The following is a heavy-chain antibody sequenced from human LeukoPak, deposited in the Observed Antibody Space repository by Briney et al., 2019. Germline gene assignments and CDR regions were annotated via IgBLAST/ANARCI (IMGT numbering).Heavy chain of an antibody. Sequence: SETLSVTCTVPGGSISSGSYYWGCIRQPAGKGLGWIGRIYTSGSTNYNPSLNSRVTISVNTSKDQFSLKISSVPAADTGVYFCARDGIAVARVYYFDYWGQGTLVT. CDR1: GGSISSGSYY. D-gene: IGHD6-19*01. CDR3: ARDGIAVARVYYFDY. V-gene: IGHV4-61*02. CDR2: IYTSGST. J-gene: IGHJ4*02.